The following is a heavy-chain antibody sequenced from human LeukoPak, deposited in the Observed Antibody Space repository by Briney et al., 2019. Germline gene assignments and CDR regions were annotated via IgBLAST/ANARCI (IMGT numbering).Heavy chain of an antibody. D-gene: IGHD2-2*02. CDR2: LYSSGYT. CDR3: TKPDCPSTSCYTLDY. V-gene: IGHV3-66*01. J-gene: IGHJ4*02. Sequence: GGSLRLSCAASGFSVTSNYMSWVRQAPGKGLEWVSVLYSSGYTKYADSVKGKFSISRDTSENTLSLQMNSLRAEDSAVYYCTKPDCPSTSCYTLDYWGQGILVTVSS. CDR1: GFSVTSNY.